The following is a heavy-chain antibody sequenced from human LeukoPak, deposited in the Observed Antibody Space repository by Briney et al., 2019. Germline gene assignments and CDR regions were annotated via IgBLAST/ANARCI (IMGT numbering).Heavy chain of an antibody. V-gene: IGHV3-23*01. Sequence: GGSLRLSCAASGFTFSSYAMSWVRQVPGKGLEWVSGISGSGGSTYYADSVKGRFTISRDNSKNTVYLQMNSLRAEDTAVYYCAKVYYYDARGYYPLGAFDIWGQGTMVTVSS. CDR2: ISGSGGST. D-gene: IGHD3-22*01. CDR3: AKVYYYDARGYYPLGAFDI. CDR1: GFTFSSYA. J-gene: IGHJ3*02.